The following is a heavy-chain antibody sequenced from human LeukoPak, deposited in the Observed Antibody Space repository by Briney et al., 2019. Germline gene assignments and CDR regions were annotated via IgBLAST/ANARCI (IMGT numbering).Heavy chain of an antibody. Sequence: SETLSLTCTVSGYSISSGYYWGWIRQPPGKGLEWIGSIYHSGSTYYNPSLKSRVTISVDTSKNQFSLKLSSVTAADTAVYYCASRYCSGGSCYEYYFDYWGQGTLVTVSS. CDR2: IYHSGST. D-gene: IGHD2-15*01. CDR1: GYSISSGYY. CDR3: ASRYCSGGSCYEYYFDY. V-gene: IGHV4-38-2*02. J-gene: IGHJ4*02.